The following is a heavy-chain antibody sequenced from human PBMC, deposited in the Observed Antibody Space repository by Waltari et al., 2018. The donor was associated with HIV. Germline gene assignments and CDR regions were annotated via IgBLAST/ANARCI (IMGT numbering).Heavy chain of an antibody. J-gene: IGHJ4*02. CDR1: GFNLISNW. D-gene: IGHD2-2*01. Sequence: VQLVESGGELVQPGASLRLTCAASGFNLISNWMHWIRHVPGKGLVWVSHINIDGSDTSYLESVKGRFTISRDNANNTLYLQMNNLRVEDTAMYFCTRDLSTYGHEFDYWGQGTLVTVAS. CDR3: TRDLSTYGHEFDY. V-gene: IGHV3-74*01. CDR2: INIDGSDT.